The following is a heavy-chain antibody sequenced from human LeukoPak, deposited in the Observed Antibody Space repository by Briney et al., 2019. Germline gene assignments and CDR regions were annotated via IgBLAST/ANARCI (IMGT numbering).Heavy chain of an antibody. CDR1: GFTLSDYY. D-gene: IGHD2-21*01. V-gene: IGHV3-11*03. CDR3: ARVKSEIDY. J-gene: IGHJ4*02. Sequence: GGSLRLSCAASGFTLSDYYMSWIRQAPGKGLEWVSYISSSSSYTNYADSVKGRFTISRDNAKNSLYLQMNSLRAEDTAVYYCARVKSEIDYWGQGTLVTVSS. CDR2: ISSSSSYT.